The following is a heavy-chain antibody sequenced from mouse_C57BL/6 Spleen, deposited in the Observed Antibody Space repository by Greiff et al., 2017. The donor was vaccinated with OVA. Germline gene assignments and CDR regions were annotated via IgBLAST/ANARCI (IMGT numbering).Heavy chain of an antibody. V-gene: IGHV3-3*01. D-gene: IGHD2-3*01. CDR3: ARGIYDGYSYYFDY. CDR2: TFYSGIT. CDR1: GFSINSDCY. J-gene: IGHJ2*01. Sequence: EVQVVESGPSLVRPSQTLSLTCTVTGFSINSDCYWIWIRQFPGNKLEYIGYTFYSGITYYNPSLESRTYITRDTSKNQFSLKLSSVTTEDTATYYCARGIYDGYSYYFDYWGKGTTLTVSS.